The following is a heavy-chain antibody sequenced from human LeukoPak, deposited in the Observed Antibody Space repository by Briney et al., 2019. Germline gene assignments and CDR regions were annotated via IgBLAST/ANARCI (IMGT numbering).Heavy chain of an antibody. CDR1: GGSISSGGYY. J-gene: IGHJ4*02. CDR3: ARVKGGATGKLITIFGVAHGGYFDY. CDR2: IYYSGST. Sequence: SETLSLTCTVSGGSISSGGYYWSWIRQPPGKGLEWIGSIYYSGSTYYNPSLKSRVTISVDTSKNQFSLKLSSVTAADTAVYYCARVKGGATGKLITIFGVAHGGYFDYWGQGTLVTVSS. V-gene: IGHV4-39*07. D-gene: IGHD3-3*01.